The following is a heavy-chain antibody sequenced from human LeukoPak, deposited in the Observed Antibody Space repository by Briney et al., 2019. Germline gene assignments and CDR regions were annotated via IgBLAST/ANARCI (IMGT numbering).Heavy chain of an antibody. CDR2: ISYDGSNK. CDR3: ARDPTRGVIMSPSGY. CDR1: GFTSSSYA. J-gene: IGHJ4*02. D-gene: IGHD3-10*01. Sequence: GGSLRLSCAASGFTSSSYAMHWVRQAPGKGLEWVAVISYDGSNKYYADSVKGRFTISRDNPKNTLYLQMNSLRAEDTAVYYCARDPTRGVIMSPSGYWGQGTLVTVSS. V-gene: IGHV3-30-3*01.